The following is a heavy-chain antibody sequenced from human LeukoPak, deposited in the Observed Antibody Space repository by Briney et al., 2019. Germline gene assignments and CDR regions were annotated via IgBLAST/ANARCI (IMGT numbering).Heavy chain of an antibody. CDR3: ASLIRAAAGTYYYYYMDV. J-gene: IGHJ6*03. V-gene: IGHV4-30-4*07. Sequence: SETLSLTCAVSGGSISSGGYSWSWIRQPPGKGLEWIGYIYYSGSTYYNPSLKSRVTIPVDTSKNQFSLKLSSVTAADTAVYYCASLIRAAAGTYYYYYMDVWGKGTTVTVSS. D-gene: IGHD6-13*01. CDR1: GGSISSGGYS. CDR2: IYYSGST.